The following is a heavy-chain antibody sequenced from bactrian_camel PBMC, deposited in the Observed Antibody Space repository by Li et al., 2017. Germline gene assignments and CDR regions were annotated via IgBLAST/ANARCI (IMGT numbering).Heavy chain of an antibody. CDR3: ATTGFDY. V-gene: IGHV3S7*01. D-gene: IGHD5*01. Sequence: VQLVESGGGLVQPGGSLILSCAASGFIFDAYAMGWIRQAPGKGLEWVCSINSDGTNTYCADSVKGRFIVSRDNAKNTVYLQMNSLKAEDTALYYCATTGFDYWSQGTQVTVS. CDR2: INSDGTNT. CDR1: GFIFDAYA. J-gene: IGHJ4*01.